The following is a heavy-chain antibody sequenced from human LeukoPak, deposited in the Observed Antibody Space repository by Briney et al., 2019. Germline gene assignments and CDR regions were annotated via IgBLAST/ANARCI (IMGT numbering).Heavy chain of an antibody. D-gene: IGHD4-17*01. V-gene: IGHV4-31*03. CDR3: ARDSGSGDSDY. CDR2: IYYSGST. CDR1: GGSISSGGYY. Sequence: SSETLSLTCTVSGGSISSGGYYWSWIRQHPGKGLEWIGYIYYSGSTYYNPSLKSRVTISVDTSKNQFSLKLSSVTAADTAVYYCARDSGSGDSDYWGQGTLVTVSS. J-gene: IGHJ4*02.